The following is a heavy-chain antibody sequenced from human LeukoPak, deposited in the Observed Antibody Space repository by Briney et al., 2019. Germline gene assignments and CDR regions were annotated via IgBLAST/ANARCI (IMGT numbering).Heavy chain of an antibody. CDR1: GYTFTGYY. J-gene: IGHJ4*02. Sequence: ASVKVSCKASGYTFTGYYMHWVRQAPGQGLEWMGWINPNSGGTNYAQKFQGRVTMTRDTSISTAYMELSRLRSGDTAVYYCARVGSSWYERFAYYFDYWGQGTLVTVSS. CDR3: ARVGSSWYERFAYYFDY. D-gene: IGHD6-13*01. V-gene: IGHV1-2*02. CDR2: INPNSGGT.